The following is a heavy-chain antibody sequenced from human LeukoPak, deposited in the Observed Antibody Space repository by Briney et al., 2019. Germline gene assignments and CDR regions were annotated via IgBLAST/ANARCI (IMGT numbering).Heavy chain of an antibody. CDR3: ARDGMVRGVINDY. CDR1: GCTFTGYY. CDR2: INPNSGGT. V-gene: IGHV1-2*02. J-gene: IGHJ4*02. D-gene: IGHD3-10*01. Sequence: ASVKVSCKASGCTFTGYYMHWVRQAPGQGLEWMGWINPNSGGTNYAQKFQGRVTMTRDTSISTAYMELSRLRSDDTAVYYCARDGMVRGVINDYWGQGTLVTVSS.